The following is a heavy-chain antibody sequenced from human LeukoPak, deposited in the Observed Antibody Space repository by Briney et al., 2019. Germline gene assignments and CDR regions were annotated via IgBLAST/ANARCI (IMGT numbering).Heavy chain of an antibody. Sequence: GGSLRLSCAASGFTFSSYWVSWVCQAPGKGLEWVANIKQDGSEKYYVDSVKGRFTISRDNAKNSLYLQMNSLRAEDTAVYYCARLLSGSVYYFDYWGQGTLVTVSS. J-gene: IGHJ4*02. V-gene: IGHV3-7*01. CDR1: GFTFSSYW. D-gene: IGHD3-10*01. CDR2: IKQDGSEK. CDR3: ARLLSGSVYYFDY.